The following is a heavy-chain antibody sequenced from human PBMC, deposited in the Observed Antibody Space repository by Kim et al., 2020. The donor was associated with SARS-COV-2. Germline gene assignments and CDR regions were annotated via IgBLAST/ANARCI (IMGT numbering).Heavy chain of an antibody. Sequence: GGSLRLSCAASGFTFSNAWMSWVRQAPGKGLEWVGRIKSKTDGGTTDYAAPVKGRFTISRDDSKNTLYLQMNSLKTEDTAVYYCTTGAAAGTYYGMDVWGQGTTVTVSS. CDR2: IKSKTDGGTT. D-gene: IGHD6-13*01. CDR3: TTGAAAGTYYGMDV. CDR1: GFTFSNAW. V-gene: IGHV3-15*01. J-gene: IGHJ6*02.